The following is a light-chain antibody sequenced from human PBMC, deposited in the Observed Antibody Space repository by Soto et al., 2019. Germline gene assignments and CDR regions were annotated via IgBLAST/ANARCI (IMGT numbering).Light chain of an antibody. CDR3: SSYAGSNIYV. CDR2: EVS. V-gene: IGLV2-8*01. Sequence: QSVLTQPPSASGSPGQSVTISCTGTSSDVGGYNYVSWYQQHPGKAPKLMIYEVSKRPSGVPDRFSGSKSGNTASLTVSGLQAEDEADYYCSSYAGSNIYVFGTGTKVTLL. CDR1: SSDVGGYNY. J-gene: IGLJ1*01.